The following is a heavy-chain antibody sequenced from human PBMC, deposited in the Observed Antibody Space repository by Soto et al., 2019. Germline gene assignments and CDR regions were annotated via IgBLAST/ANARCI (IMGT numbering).Heavy chain of an antibody. CDR2: IIPILGIA. V-gene: IGHV1-69*02. CDR3: ARNDYYGSGSYSWFDP. J-gene: IGHJ5*02. Sequence: QVQLVQSGAEVKKPGSSVKVSCKASGGTFSSYTISWVRQAPGQGLEWMGRIIPILGIANYAQKFQGRVTINADKATSTAYMELSSLRSEDTAVYYCARNDYYGSGSYSWFDPWGQGTLVTVSS. CDR1: GGTFSSYT. D-gene: IGHD3-10*01.